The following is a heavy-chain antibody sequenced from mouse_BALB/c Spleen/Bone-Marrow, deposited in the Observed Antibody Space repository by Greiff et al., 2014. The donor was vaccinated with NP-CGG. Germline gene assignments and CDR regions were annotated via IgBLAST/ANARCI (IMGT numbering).Heavy chain of an antibody. CDR3: ARELSWYFDV. J-gene: IGHJ1*01. CDR1: GYTFTDYN. Sequence: EVQLQQSGPELVKPGASVKISCKASGYTFTDYNMHWVKQSHGKSLEWIGYIYPYNGGTGYNQKFTSKATLTVDNSSSTAYMELRSLTSEDSAVYYCARELSWYFDVWGAGTTVTVSS. CDR2: IYPYNGGT. D-gene: IGHD1-1*02. V-gene: IGHV1S29*02.